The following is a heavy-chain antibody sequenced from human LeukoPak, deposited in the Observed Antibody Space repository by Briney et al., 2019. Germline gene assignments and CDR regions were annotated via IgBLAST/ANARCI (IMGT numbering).Heavy chain of an antibody. J-gene: IGHJ4*02. CDR3: ANGGSGYYYLFDY. CDR2: ISYDGSNK. CDR1: GFTFSSYG. Sequence: GRSLRLSCAASGFTFSSYGMHWVRQAPGKGLEWVAVISYDGSNKYYADSVKGRFTISRDNSKNTLYLQMNSLRAEDTAVYYCANGGSGYYYLFDYWGQGTLVTVSS. V-gene: IGHV3-30*18. D-gene: IGHD3-22*01.